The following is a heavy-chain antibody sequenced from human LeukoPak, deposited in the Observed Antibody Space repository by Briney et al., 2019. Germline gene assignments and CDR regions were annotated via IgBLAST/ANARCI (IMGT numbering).Heavy chain of an antibody. CDR2: MNPNSGNT. CDR1: GYTFTSYD. D-gene: IGHD3-10*01. Sequence: ASVKVSCKASGYTFTSYDINWVRQATGQGLEWMGWMNPNSGNTGYAQKFQGRVTMTRDTSISTAYMELSSLRSEDTAVYYCAIRYGSGEKYYYYYYMDVWGKGTTVTVSS. J-gene: IGHJ6*03. V-gene: IGHV1-8*01. CDR3: AIRYGSGEKYYYYYYMDV.